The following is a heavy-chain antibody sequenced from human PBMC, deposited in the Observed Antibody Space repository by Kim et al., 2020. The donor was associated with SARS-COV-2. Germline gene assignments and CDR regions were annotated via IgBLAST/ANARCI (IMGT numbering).Heavy chain of an antibody. D-gene: IGHD2-8*02. CDR2: ISSSSSYL. Sequence: GGSLRLSCAASGLTFSSRSMSWVRQAPGKGPEWVSSISSSSSYLYYVDSVRGRFTISRDNAKNLLYLQMNSLRAEDTALYYCATKVGSTGHYYFYSWGQG. J-gene: IGHJ4*02. V-gene: IGHV3-21*06. CDR3: ATKVGSTGHYYFYS. CDR1: GLTFSSRS.